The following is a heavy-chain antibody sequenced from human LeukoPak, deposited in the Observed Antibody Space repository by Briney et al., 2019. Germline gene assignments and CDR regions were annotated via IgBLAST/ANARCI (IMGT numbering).Heavy chain of an antibody. CDR1: GYTFTGYY. CDR2: INPNSGGT. V-gene: IGHV1-2*02. D-gene: IGHD2-2*01. CDR3: ARSTPNQLLAYDY. J-gene: IGHJ4*02. Sequence: ASVKVSCKASGYTFTGYYMHWVRQAPGQGLERMGWINPNSGGTNYAQKFQGRVTMTRDTSISTAYMELSRLRSDDTAVYYCARSTPNQLLAYDYWGQGTLVTVSS.